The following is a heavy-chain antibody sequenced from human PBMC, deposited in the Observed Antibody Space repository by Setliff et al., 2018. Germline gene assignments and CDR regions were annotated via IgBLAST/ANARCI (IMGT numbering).Heavy chain of an antibody. D-gene: IGHD2-8*01. CDR1: GYTFNNYG. CDR2: IGAYSGET. V-gene: IGHV1-18*01. CDR3: SRLVRYCTTTTCQRASGAEF. Sequence: ASVKVSCKASGYTFNNYGIIWVRQAPGQGPEWMGWIGAYSGETNYAQKLQGRITMTTDTSTSTAYMELRSLTSDDTAVYYCSRLVRYCTTTTCQRASGAEFWGQGTLVTVSS. J-gene: IGHJ4*02.